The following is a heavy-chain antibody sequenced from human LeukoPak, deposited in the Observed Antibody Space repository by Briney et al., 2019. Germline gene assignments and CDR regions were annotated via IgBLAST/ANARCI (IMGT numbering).Heavy chain of an antibody. J-gene: IGHJ6*03. D-gene: IGHD1-26*01. Sequence: SETLSLTCNVSGDSISSYYWGWIRRPPGKGLEWIAYVSSSGTTNDNPSLKSRVTISVDTSKNQLSLKLTSVTAADTAVYYCASHIGGSYSNYYYMDVWGKGTMVTVSS. CDR1: GDSISSYY. V-gene: IGHV4-59*08. CDR2: VSSSGTT. CDR3: ASHIGGSYSNYYYMDV.